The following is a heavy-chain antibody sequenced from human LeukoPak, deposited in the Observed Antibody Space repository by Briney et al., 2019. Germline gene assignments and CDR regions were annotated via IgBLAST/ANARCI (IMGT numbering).Heavy chain of an antibody. CDR1: GYSFTSYW. Sequence: GESLKISRKGSGYSFTSYWIGWVRHLPGEGLEWGGIIYPGDSDTRYSPTFQGQVTISADKSISTAHLQWSSLKASDTAMYYCARRITMVRGDSLFDYWGQGTLVTVSS. V-gene: IGHV5-51*01. J-gene: IGHJ4*02. CDR2: IYPGDSDT. CDR3: ARRITMVRGDSLFDY. D-gene: IGHD3-10*01.